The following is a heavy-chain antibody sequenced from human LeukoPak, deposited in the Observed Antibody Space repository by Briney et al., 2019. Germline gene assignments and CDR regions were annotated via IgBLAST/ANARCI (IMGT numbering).Heavy chain of an antibody. CDR1: GLTFSSHW. D-gene: IGHD3-3*01. CDR2: ITNDGSST. V-gene: IGHV3-74*01. Sequence: GGSLRLSCAASGLTFSSHWMHWVRQAPGKGLVWVSRITNDGSSTTYADSVKGRFTISRDNTKNSLYLQMNSLRVEDTAVFYCARDQYDTWSRRGNFDSWGQGTLVIVSS. J-gene: IGHJ4*02. CDR3: ARDQYDTWSRRGNFDS.